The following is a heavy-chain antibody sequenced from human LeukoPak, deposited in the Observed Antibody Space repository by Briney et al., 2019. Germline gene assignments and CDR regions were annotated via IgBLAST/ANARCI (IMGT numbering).Heavy chain of an antibody. CDR2: IPYDGNNK. CDR1: GFTFSSYA. D-gene: IGHD6-19*01. V-gene: IGHV3-30*09. Sequence: GRSLRLSCAASGFTFSSYAMHWVRQAPGKGLEWVAVIPYDGNNKYYADSVKGRFAISRDNSKNTLYLQMNSLRAEDTAVYYCARSRQWLVRQHHAFQHWGQGTLVTVSS. CDR3: ARSRQWLVRQHHAFQH. J-gene: IGHJ1*01.